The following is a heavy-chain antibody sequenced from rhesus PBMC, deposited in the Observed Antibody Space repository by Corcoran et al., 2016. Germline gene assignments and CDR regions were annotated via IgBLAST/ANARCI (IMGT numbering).Heavy chain of an antibody. CDR1: GGSISSGYYY. CDR3: ARESDSGSDY. CDR2: ITYSGST. D-gene: IGHD1-44*02. J-gene: IGHJ4*01. Sequence: QVQLQESGPGLVKPSETLSLTCAVSGGSISSGYYYWSWIRQPPGKGLEWIGYITYSGSTSYNPSLKSRVTISRDTSKNQFSLKLSSVTAADTAVYYCARESDSGSDYWGQGVLVTVSS. V-gene: IGHV4-122*02.